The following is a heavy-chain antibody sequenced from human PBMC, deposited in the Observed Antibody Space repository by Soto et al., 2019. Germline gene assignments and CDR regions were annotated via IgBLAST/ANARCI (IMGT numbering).Heavy chain of an antibody. CDR3: GGVGGGDYGGNFDY. J-gene: IGHJ4*02. Sequence: QVQLVQSGAEVKKPGSSVKVSCKASGGTFSSYAISWVRQAPGQGLEWMGGIIPIFGTANYAQKFQGRVTICAEESAGTGLLGVGSRGFEDAAGYYCGGVGGGDYGGNFDYWGQGTLVTVSS. CDR1: GGTFSSYA. D-gene: IGHD4-17*01. CDR2: IIPIFGTA. V-gene: IGHV1-69*01.